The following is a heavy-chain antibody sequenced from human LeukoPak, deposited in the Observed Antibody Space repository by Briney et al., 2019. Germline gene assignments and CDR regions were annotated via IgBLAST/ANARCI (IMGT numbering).Heavy chain of an antibody. CDR3: AKTVVVITFRFDS. V-gene: IGHV3-23*01. D-gene: IGHD2-21*01. CDR2: ISGDGART. J-gene: IGHJ4*02. CDR1: GFSFNNYV. Sequence: GGSLRLSCAASGFSFNNYVMSWVRQAPGKGLEWVSAISGDGARTYYADSVKGRFTISRDNSKNTLDLQMNSLRAEDTAIYYCAKTVVVITFRFDSWGQGSLVTVSS.